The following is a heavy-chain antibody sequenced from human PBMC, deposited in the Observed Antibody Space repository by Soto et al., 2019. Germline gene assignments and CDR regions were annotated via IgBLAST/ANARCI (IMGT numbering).Heavy chain of an antibody. CDR2: ISGSGGST. J-gene: IGHJ6*02. D-gene: IGHD3-3*01. V-gene: IGHV3-23*01. Sequence: GGSLSLSCAASGFTFSSYAMSWVRQAPGKGLEWVSAISGSGGSTYYADSVKGRFTISRDNSKNTLYLQMNSLRAEDTAVYYCAKEESYYDFWSGYYAYYGMDVWGQGTTVTVSS. CDR3: AKEESYYDFWSGYYAYYGMDV. CDR1: GFTFSSYA.